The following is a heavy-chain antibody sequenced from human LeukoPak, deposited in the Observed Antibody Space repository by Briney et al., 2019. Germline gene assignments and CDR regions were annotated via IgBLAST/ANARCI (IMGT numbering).Heavy chain of an antibody. D-gene: IGHD2-2*01. J-gene: IGHJ6*03. V-gene: IGHV4-34*01. Sequence: PSETLSLTCAVYGGSFSGYYWSWIRQPPGKGLEWIGEINHSGSTNYNPSLKSRVTISVDTSKNQFSLKLSSVTAADTAVYYCARVIVVVPAAADYYYYYMDVWGKGTTVTISS. CDR2: INHSGST. CDR3: ARVIVVVPAAADYYYYYMDV. CDR1: GGSFSGYY.